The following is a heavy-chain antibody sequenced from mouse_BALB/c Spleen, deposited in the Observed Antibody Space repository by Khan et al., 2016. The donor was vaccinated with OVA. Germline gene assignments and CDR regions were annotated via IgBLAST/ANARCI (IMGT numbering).Heavy chain of an antibody. Sequence: EVNLVESGGGLVKPGGSLKLSCAASGFTFSTYAMSWVRQTPEKRLEWVATISSDGDYTYYPDNVTGRFTISRDNAKNILYLQMSSLRSEDTAMYYCARSAYGNFAYWGQGTLVTVSA. CDR1: GFTFSTYA. D-gene: IGHD2-1*01. CDR2: ISSDGDYT. CDR3: ARSAYGNFAY. J-gene: IGHJ3*01. V-gene: IGHV5-9-3*01.